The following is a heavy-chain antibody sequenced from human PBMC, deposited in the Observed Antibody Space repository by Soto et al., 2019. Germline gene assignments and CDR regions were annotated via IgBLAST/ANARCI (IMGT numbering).Heavy chain of an antibody. J-gene: IGHJ4*02. CDR1: GYTFTSYY. V-gene: IGHV1-46*01. Sequence: SVNVSCKASGYTFTSYYMLCVRPAPGQGLEWMGIINPSGGSTSYAQKFQGRVTMTRDTSTSTVYMELSSLRSEDTAVYYCAASGRRNGDHVDYWGQGTLVTVSS. D-gene: IGHD4-17*01. CDR2: INPSGGST. CDR3: AASGRRNGDHVDY.